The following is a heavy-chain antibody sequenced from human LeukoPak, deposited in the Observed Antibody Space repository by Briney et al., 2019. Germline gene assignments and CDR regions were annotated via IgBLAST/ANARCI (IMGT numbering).Heavy chain of an antibody. CDR2: IYYSGST. CDR3: ARGYGSGIPFDY. J-gene: IGHJ4*02. CDR1: GGSISSYY. D-gene: IGHD3-10*01. V-gene: IGHV4-59*01. Sequence: SETLSLTCTVSGGSISSYYWSWIRQPPGKGLEWIGYIYYSGSTNYNPSLKSRVTISVDTSKNQFSLKLSSVTAADTAVYYCARGYGSGIPFDYWGQGNLVTVSS.